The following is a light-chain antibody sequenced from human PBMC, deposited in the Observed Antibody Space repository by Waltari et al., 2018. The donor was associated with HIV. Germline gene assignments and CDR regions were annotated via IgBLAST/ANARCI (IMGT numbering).Light chain of an antibody. CDR3: GTWDRSLGAAV. Sequence: QSVLTQPPSVSAAQGQKAAIYCSVSSSNIGRGDVSWYQHVPGSAPQLLIYANKQRPSGIPDRFSGSKSGTSATLDITGLQTGDEADYYCGTWDRSLGAAVFGGGTKLTVL. V-gene: IGLV1-51*01. CDR2: ANK. CDR1: SSNIGRGD. J-gene: IGLJ2*01.